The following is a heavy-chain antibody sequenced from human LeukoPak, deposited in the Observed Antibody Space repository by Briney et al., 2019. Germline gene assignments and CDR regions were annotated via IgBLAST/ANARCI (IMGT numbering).Heavy chain of an antibody. CDR1: GYTFTSYG. Sequence: ASVKVSCKASGYTFTSYGISWVRQAPGQGLEWMGWISAYNGNTNYAQKLQGRVTMTTDTSTSTAYMELRSLRSDDTAVYYCARSMGTRGSNYYYYYYMDVWGKGTTVTVSS. V-gene: IGHV1-18*01. CDR3: ARSMGTRGSNYYYYYYMDV. CDR2: ISAYNGNT. D-gene: IGHD5-12*01. J-gene: IGHJ6*03.